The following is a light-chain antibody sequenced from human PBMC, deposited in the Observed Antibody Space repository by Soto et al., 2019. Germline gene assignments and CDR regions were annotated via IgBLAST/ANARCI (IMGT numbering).Light chain of an antibody. CDR2: GAS. J-gene: IGKJ5*01. CDR3: QQYGSSPIT. Sequence: EIVLTQSPGTLSLSPGEGATLSFSASQSISSNFLAWYQQKRGQAPRLLIHGASNRATGIPDRFSGSGSGTDFTLTITRLEPEDFAVYYCQQYGSSPITFGQGTRWRL. CDR1: QSISSNF. V-gene: IGKV3-20*01.